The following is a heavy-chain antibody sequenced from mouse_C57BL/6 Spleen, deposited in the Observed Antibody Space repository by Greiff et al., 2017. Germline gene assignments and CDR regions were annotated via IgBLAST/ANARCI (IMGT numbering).Heavy chain of an antibody. CDR2: IYPGNSDT. Sequence: VQLQQSGTVLARPGASVKMSCKTSGYTFTSYWMHWVKQRPGQGLEWIGAIYPGNSDTSYNQKFKGKAKLTAVTSASTAYMELSSLTNEDSAVYYCTGFYYGNSGYFDDWGQGTTLTVSS. CDR3: TGFYYGNSGYFDD. J-gene: IGHJ2*01. D-gene: IGHD2-1*01. CDR1: GYTFTSYW. V-gene: IGHV1-5*01.